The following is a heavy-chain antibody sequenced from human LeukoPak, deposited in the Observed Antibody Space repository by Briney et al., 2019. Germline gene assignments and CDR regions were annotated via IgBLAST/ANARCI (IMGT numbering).Heavy chain of an antibody. V-gene: IGHV1-3*01. Sequence: ASVKVSCKASGYTFTSYAMHWVRQAPGQRLEWMGWINAGNGNTKYSQKFQGRVTITRDTSASTAYMELSSLRSEDTAVYYCAILLPQEQHQSTPIDYWGQGTLVTVSS. D-gene: IGHD6-13*01. CDR1: GYTFTSYA. J-gene: IGHJ4*02. CDR3: AILLPQEQHQSTPIDY. CDR2: INAGNGNT.